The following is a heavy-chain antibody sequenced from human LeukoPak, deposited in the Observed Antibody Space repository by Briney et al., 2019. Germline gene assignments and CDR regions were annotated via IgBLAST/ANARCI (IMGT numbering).Heavy chain of an antibody. V-gene: IGHV3-7*01. CDR1: GFTFSTHW. J-gene: IGHJ4*02. D-gene: IGHD5-12*01. CDR2: INPSGSEQ. CDR3: GREHSGYDWE. Sequence: PGGSLRLSCAASGFTFSTHWMSWVRQAPGKGLEWVTNINPSGSEQHYVDSAEGRFTISRDNAKNSLFLQMNSLRAGDTAVYYCGREHSGYDWEWGQGTLVTVSS.